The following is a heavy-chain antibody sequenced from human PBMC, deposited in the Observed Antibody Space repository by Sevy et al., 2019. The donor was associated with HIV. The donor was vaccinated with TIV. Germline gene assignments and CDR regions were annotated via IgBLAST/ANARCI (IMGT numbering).Heavy chain of an antibody. CDR3: ARGIQGGYYYGMDV. Sequence: GGSLRLSCAASGFTLSTYSMNWVRQAPGKGLEWVSYISTTASTKSYADSVKGRFTISRDNADNSLYLQMNSLRAEDTAVYYCARGIQGGYYYGMDVWGQGTTVTVSS. CDR1: GFTLSTYS. J-gene: IGHJ6*02. V-gene: IGHV3-48*01. D-gene: IGHD5-18*01. CDR2: ISTTASTK.